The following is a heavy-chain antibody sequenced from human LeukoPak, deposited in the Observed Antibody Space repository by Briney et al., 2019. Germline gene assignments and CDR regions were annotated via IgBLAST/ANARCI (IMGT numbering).Heavy chain of an antibody. CDR1: GFTFSRYG. Sequence: GGSLRLSCAASGFTFSRYGMSWVRQAPGKGLEWVANIKQDGSEKYYVDSVKGRFTISRDNAKNSLYLQMNSLRAEDTAVYYCARGLWDYYGSGSYALDYWGQGTLVTVSS. V-gene: IGHV3-7*01. CDR2: IKQDGSEK. D-gene: IGHD3-10*01. J-gene: IGHJ4*02. CDR3: ARGLWDYYGSGSYALDY.